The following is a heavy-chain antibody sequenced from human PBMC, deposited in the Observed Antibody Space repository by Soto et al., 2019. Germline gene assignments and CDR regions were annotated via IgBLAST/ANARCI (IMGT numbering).Heavy chain of an antibody. CDR1: GGSISSYY. CDR2: IYYSGST. J-gene: IGHJ6*01. CDR3: ARVRGDGYNYHYYGMDV. Sequence: PSETLSLTCTGSGGSISSYYWSWIRQPPGKGLEWIGYIYYSGSTNYNPSLKSRVTISVDTSKNQFSLKLSSVTAADTAVYYCARVRGDGYNYHYYGMDVWGQGTTVTVSS. V-gene: IGHV4-59*01. D-gene: IGHD5-12*01.